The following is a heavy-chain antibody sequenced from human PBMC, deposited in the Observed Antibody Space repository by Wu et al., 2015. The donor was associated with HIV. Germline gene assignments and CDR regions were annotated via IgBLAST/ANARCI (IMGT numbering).Heavy chain of an antibody. J-gene: IGHJ4*02. D-gene: IGHD1-1*01. CDR1: GYSLTDNY. Sequence: QVQLVQSGAEVKKPGDSVKVSCKASGYSLTDNYLFWVRQAPGQGLEWMGCINSISGGTNYAQKLQGRVTMAWDTSIKTAYMELTRLKSDDTAVYYCARISTNWTRRAPWGQGTLVTVSS. V-gene: IGHV1-2*02. CDR3: ARISTNWTRRAP. CDR2: INSISGGT.